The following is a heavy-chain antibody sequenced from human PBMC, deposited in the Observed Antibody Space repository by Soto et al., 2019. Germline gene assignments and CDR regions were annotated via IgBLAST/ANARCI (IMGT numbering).Heavy chain of an antibody. D-gene: IGHD3-22*01. CDR2: IDWDDDK. CDR3: ARVPGYYDSSGFIGFDS. Sequence: SGPTLVNPTQTLTLTCTFSGFSLTTGGMCVAWIRQPPGKALEWLALIDWDDDKNYSTSLKTRLTISKDTSKNQVVLTMTNMDPVDTATYYCARVPGYYDSSGFIGFDSWGQGTLVTVSS. CDR1: GFSLTTGGMC. V-gene: IGHV2-70*01. J-gene: IGHJ4*02.